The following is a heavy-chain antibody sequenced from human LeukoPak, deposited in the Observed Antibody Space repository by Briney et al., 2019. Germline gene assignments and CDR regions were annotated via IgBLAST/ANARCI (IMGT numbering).Heavy chain of an antibody. J-gene: IGHJ4*02. V-gene: IGHV3-74*01. CDR2: IKTDGSST. CDR1: GFTLSSYW. D-gene: IGHD3-3*01. CDR3: VRGWSGYYAVDY. Sequence: GGSLTLSCAASGFTLSSYWMRWVRQAPGKGLVWVSRIKTDGSSTNYADSVKGRFTISRDNAKNTVYLQMNSLRAEDTAVYYCVRGWSGYYAVDYWGQGTLVTVSS.